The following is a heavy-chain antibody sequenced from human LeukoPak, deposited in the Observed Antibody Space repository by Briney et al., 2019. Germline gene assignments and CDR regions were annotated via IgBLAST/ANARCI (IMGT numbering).Heavy chain of an antibody. V-gene: IGHV4-39*07. CDR3: ARDGNFLWQEDAFDI. CDR1: GGSISRNY. J-gene: IGHJ3*02. Sequence: PSETLSLTCTVSGGSISRNYWSWIRQPPGKGLEWIGSIYYSGDTYYNPSLKSRVIISVDTSKNHFSLRLSSVTAADTAVYYCARDGNFLWQEDAFDIWGQGTMVTVSS. CDR2: IYYSGDT. D-gene: IGHD2-21*01.